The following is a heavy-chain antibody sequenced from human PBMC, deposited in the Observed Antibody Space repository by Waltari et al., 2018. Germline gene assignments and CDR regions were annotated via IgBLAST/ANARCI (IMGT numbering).Heavy chain of an antibody. CDR1: SDSMTSRAC. V-gene: IGHV4-4*02. J-gene: IGHJ4*02. CDR3: ARDHGRGLYLHS. D-gene: IGHD2-15*01. CDR2: VHHSGKS. Sequence: QLQLPQSHPGLAKPSESLSLTCTDSSDSMTSRACWSWVRQSPGKGMEWIGQVHHSGKSNYNPSCDSRVAVSIDRSNNQFSLKIPSATAADTAVYYCARDHGRGLYLHSWGQGTLVTVSP.